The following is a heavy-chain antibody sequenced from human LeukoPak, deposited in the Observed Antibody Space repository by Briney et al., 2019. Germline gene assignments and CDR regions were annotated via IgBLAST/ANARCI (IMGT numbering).Heavy chain of an antibody. CDR1: GGSISSYY. D-gene: IGHD6-19*01. V-gene: IGHV4-59*01. J-gene: IGHJ4*02. CDR2: IYNNGGT. CDR3: AREGAEYSSGWYDY. Sequence: PSETLSLTCTVSGGSISSYYWSWIRQPPGKGLEWIGYIYNNGGTNYNPSLKSRVTTSVDTSKNQFSLKLSSVTAADTAVYYCAREGAEYSSGWYDYWGQGILVTVSS.